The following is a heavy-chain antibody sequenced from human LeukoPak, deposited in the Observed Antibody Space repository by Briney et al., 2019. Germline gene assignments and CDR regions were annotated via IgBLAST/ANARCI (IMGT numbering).Heavy chain of an antibody. V-gene: IGHV3-30-3*01. CDR2: ISYDGSNK. Sequence: GGSLRLSCAASGFTFSSYAMHWVRQAPGKGLEWVAVISYDGSNKYYADSVKGRFTISRDNSKNTLYLQMNSLRAEDTAVYYCARDPAQENQYGMDVWGQGTTITVSS. CDR1: GFTFSSYA. CDR3: ARDPAQENQYGMDV. D-gene: IGHD1-14*01. J-gene: IGHJ6*02.